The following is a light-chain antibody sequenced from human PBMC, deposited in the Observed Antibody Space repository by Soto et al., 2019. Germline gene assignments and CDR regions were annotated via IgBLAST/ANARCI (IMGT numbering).Light chain of an antibody. CDR1: SGHSTYT. V-gene: IGLV4-69*01. CDR3: QTWGTGYVV. Sequence: QLVLTQSPSASASLGASVKLTCTLRSGHSTYTIAWHQQQPEKGPRYLMNLNSDGSHTKGDGIPDRFSGSSSGAERYLTISSLQCEDEADYYCQTWGTGYVVFGGGTKVTVL. J-gene: IGLJ2*01. CDR2: LNSDGSH.